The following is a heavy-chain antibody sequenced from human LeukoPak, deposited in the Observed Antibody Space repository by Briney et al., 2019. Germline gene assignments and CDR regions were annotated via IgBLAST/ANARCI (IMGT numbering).Heavy chain of an antibody. Sequence: SETLSLTCTVSGDSIKSDEYHWSWIRQPPEKGLEWVGYIFYRGTTYYNPSLMSRVTISLDTSKNQFSLKLSSVTAADTAVYYCAREGADWGGNFYAMDVWAQGTTVTVSS. CDR2: IFYRGTT. V-gene: IGHV4-30-4*01. J-gene: IGHJ6*02. CDR3: AREGADWGGNFYAMDV. D-gene: IGHD7-27*01. CDR1: GDSIKSDEYH.